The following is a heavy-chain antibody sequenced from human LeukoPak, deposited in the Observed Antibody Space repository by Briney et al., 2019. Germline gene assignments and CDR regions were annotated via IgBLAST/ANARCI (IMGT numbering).Heavy chain of an antibody. V-gene: IGHV4-34*01. CDR2: INHSGST. CDR3: ARDRGLVPVPAAMKYYYYYGMDV. CDR1: GGSFSGYY. Sequence: SETLSLTCAVYGGSFSGYYWSWIRQPPGKGLEWIGEINHSGSTNYNPSLKSRVTISVDTSKNQFSLKPSSVTAADTAVYYCARDRGLVPVPAAMKYYYYYGMDVWGQGTTVTVSS. J-gene: IGHJ6*02. D-gene: IGHD2-2*01.